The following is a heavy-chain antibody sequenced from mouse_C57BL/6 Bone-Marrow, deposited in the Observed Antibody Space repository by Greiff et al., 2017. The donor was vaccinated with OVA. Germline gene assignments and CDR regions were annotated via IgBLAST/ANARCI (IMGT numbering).Heavy chain of an antibody. CDR1: GFTFSDYY. Sequence: EVKVEESGGGLVQPGGSLKLSCAASGFTFSDYYMYWVRQTPEKRLEWVAYISNGGGSTYYPDTVKGRFTISRDNAKNTLYLQMSRLKSEDTAMYYCARPPLHYYAMDYWGQGTSVTVSS. D-gene: IGHD6-1*01. CDR3: ARPPLHYYAMDY. CDR2: ISNGGGST. J-gene: IGHJ4*01. V-gene: IGHV5-12*01.